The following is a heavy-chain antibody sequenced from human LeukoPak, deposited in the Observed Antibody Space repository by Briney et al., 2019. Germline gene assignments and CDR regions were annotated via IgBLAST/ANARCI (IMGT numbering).Heavy chain of an antibody. D-gene: IGHD2-15*01. V-gene: IGHV3-9*01. Sequence: SGGSLRLSCAASGFTFDDYAMHWVRQAPGKGLEWVSGISWNSGSIGYADSVKGRFTISRDNAKNSLYLQMNSLRAEDTALYYCAKEEADCSGGSCFEYFQHWGQGTLVTVSS. J-gene: IGHJ1*01. CDR2: ISWNSGSI. CDR3: AKEEADCSGGSCFEYFQH. CDR1: GFTFDDYA.